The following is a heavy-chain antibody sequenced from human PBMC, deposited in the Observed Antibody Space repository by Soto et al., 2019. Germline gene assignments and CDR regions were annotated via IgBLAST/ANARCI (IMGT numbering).Heavy chain of an antibody. Sequence: EVQLVESGGGLVQPGGSLRLSCAASGFTVSSNYMSWVRQAPGKGLEWVPVIYSGGGTYYADSVKGRSTISRDNAKNTLYLQMNSLRGEGTAVYYCATCLVAGTGDYLGQGTMVTVSS. CDR3: ATCLVAGTGDY. CDR1: GFTVSSNY. CDR2: IYSGGGT. J-gene: IGHJ4*02. V-gene: IGHV3-66*01. D-gene: IGHD6-19*01.